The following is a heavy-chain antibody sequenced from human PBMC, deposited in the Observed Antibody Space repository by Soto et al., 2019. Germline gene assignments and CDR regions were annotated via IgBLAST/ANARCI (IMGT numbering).Heavy chain of an antibody. V-gene: IGHV1-3*01. J-gene: IGHJ4*02. CDR2: INAGIGNT. CDR1: GYTFTSYA. CDR3: ARSDILTGHAFDY. D-gene: IGHD3-9*01. Sequence: ASVKVSCKASGYTFTSYAMHWVRQAPGQRLEWMGWINAGIGNTKYSQKFQGRVTITRDTSASTAYMELSSLRSEDTVVYYCARSDILTGHAFDYWGQGTLVTVSS.